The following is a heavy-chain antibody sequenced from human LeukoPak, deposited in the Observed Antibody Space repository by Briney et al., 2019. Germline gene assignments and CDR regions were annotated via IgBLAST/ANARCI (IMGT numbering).Heavy chain of an antibody. J-gene: IGHJ4*02. CDR1: GLTFYDQA. CDR2: SGNDGST. V-gene: IGHV3-43*02. Sequence: GGSLRLSCAASGLTFYDQAMHWVRQAPGTGLEWVSLSGNDGSTYYTDSVKGRFTISRDNAKNSLYLQMNSLRAEDTAVYYCARDLIVGGTAILGYWGQGTLVTVSS. CDR3: ARDLIVGGTAILGY. D-gene: IGHD1-26*01.